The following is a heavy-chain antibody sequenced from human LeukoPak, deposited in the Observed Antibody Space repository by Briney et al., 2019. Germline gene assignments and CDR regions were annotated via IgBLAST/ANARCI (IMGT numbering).Heavy chain of an antibody. CDR1: GGSISGSSYY. CDR2: IYYSGST. CDR3: ARCIVGSTRRVEGSDY. D-gene: IGHD1-26*01. J-gene: IGHJ4*02. V-gene: IGHV4-39*01. Sequence: SETLSLTCTVSGGSISGSSYYWGWIRQSPGKGLEWIGSIYYSGSTYYNPSLKSRVTISVDTSKNQFSLKLSSVTAADTAVYYCARCIVGSTRRVEGSDYWGQGTLVTVSS.